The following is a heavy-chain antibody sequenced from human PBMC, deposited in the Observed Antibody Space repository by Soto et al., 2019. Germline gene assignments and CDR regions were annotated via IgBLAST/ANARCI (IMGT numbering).Heavy chain of an antibody. CDR2: TIPIFGTA. Sequence: ASVKVSCKASGGTFSSYAISWVRQAPGQGLEWMGGTIPIFGTANYAQKFQGRVTITADESTSTAYMELSSLRSEDTAVYYCARDSSAYYYDSSGYWRTNYYYGMDVWGQGTTVTVSS. J-gene: IGHJ6*02. V-gene: IGHV1-69*13. CDR1: GGTFSSYA. CDR3: ARDSSAYYYDSSGYWRTNYYYGMDV. D-gene: IGHD3-22*01.